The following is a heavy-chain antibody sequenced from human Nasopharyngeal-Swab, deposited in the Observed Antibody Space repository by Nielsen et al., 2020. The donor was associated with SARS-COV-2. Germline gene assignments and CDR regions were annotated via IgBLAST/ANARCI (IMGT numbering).Heavy chain of an antibody. V-gene: IGHV4-38-2*02. J-gene: IGHJ4*02. Sequence: GSLRLSCTVSGYSISSCYYWGWIRQPPGKGLEWIGSIYHSGSTYYNPSLKSRVIISVDTSKNQFSLKLSSVTAADTAVYYCARREFEATIASWGQGTLVTVSS. CDR1: GYSISSCYY. CDR2: IYHSGST. D-gene: IGHD5-24*01. CDR3: ARREFEATIAS.